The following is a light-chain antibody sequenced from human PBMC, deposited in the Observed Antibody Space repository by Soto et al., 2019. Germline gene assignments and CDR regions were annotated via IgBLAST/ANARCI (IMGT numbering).Light chain of an antibody. CDR1: SSDVGTYKL. CDR2: EGN. V-gene: IGLV2-23*01. J-gene: IGLJ2*01. CDR3: CSYASSGTLI. Sequence: QSALTQPAPVSGSPGQSITISCTGTSSDVGTYKLVSWYQQHPGIAPKLIIYEGNKRPSGVSNRFFGSKSGNTASLTISGLQAEDEAEYYCCSYASSGTLIFGGGTKLTVL.